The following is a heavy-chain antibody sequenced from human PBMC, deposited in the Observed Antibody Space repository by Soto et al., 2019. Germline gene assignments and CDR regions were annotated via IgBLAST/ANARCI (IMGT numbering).Heavy chain of an antibody. CDR1: GGTFSSYA. CDR3: ARTFYYDILTGKKNWYFDL. J-gene: IGHJ2*01. V-gene: IGHV1-69*12. CDR2: IIPIFGTA. Sequence: QVQLVQSGAEVKKPGSSVKVSCKASGGTFSSYAISWVRQAPGQGLEWMGGIIPIFGTANYAQKFQGRVTITADESTSTDYMELSSLRSEDTAVYYCARTFYYDILTGKKNWYFDLWGRGTLVTVSS. D-gene: IGHD3-9*01.